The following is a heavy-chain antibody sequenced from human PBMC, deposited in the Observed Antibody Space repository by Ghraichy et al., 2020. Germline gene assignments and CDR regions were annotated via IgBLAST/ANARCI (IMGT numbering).Heavy chain of an antibody. J-gene: IGHJ6*02. CDR2: ISSSSRVI. CDR1: GFPFSGYN. Sequence: RPSCVGSGFPFSGYNMNWVRQSPGKGLEWVSYISSSSRVIFYADSVKGRFTISRDNVENSVFLQMNGLRDDDTAIYYCARASTVVRFYYFDGMDVWGQGTTVTVSS. D-gene: IGHD4-23*01. CDR3: ARASTVVRFYYFDGMDV. V-gene: IGHV3-48*02.